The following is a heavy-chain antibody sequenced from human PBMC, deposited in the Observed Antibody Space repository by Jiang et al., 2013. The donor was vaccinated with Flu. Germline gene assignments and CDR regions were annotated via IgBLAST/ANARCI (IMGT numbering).Heavy chain of an antibody. CDR2: IYYSGFT. D-gene: IGHD1-26*01. V-gene: IGHV4-59*11. CDR1: GGSISRHY. Sequence: GGSISRHYWTWIRQPPGKGLEWVGHIYYSGFTNYNPSLKSRVSISLDTSKNQFSLKLSSVTAADTALYYCARDASGMGASFDYWGQGTLVTVSS. J-gene: IGHJ4*02. CDR3: ARDASGMGASFDY.